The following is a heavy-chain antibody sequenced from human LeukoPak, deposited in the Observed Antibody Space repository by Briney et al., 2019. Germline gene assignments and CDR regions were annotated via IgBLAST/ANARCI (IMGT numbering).Heavy chain of an antibody. V-gene: IGHV1-2*02. Sequence: EASVKVSCKASGYTFTGYYMYWARQAPGQGLEWMGWINPNSDGTNYAQKFQGRVTMTTDTSISTAYMELSRLTSDDTAVYYCARDSTFRELPHWGQGTLVTVSS. CDR3: ARDSTFRELPH. D-gene: IGHD3-10*01. CDR2: INPNSDGT. CDR1: GYTFTGYY. J-gene: IGHJ4*02.